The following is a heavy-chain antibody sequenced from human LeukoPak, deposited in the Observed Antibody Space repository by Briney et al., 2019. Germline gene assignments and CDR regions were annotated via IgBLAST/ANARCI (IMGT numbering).Heavy chain of an antibody. J-gene: IGHJ3*02. V-gene: IGHV3-23*01. CDR2: ISGSGGST. CDR3: AKDYYDSSGYVGDAFDI. CDR1: GFTFDDYA. Sequence: PGGSLRLSCAASGFTFDDYAMSWVRQAPGKGLEWVSAISGSGGSTYYADSVKGRFTISRDNSKNTLYLQMNSLRAEDTAVYYCAKDYYDSSGYVGDAFDIWGQGTMVTVSS. D-gene: IGHD3-22*01.